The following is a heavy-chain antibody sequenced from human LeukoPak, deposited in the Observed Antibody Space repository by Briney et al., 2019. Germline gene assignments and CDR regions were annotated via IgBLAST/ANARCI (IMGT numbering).Heavy chain of an antibody. V-gene: IGHV1-2*02. CDR2: INPNSGGT. D-gene: IGHD3-10*01. J-gene: IGHJ6*02. CDR1: GYTFTGYY. Sequence: ASVKVSCKASGYTFTGYYMHWVRQAPGQGLEWMGWINPNSGGTNYAQKFQGRVTMTRDTSISTAYMELSRLRSDDTAMYYCARDPGNYYYGMDVWGQGTTVTVSS. CDR3: ARDPGNYYYGMDV.